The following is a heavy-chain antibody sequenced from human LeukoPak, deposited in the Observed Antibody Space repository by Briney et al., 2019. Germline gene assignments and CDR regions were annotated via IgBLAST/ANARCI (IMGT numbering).Heavy chain of an antibody. CDR3: ARDYGDYPNWFDP. D-gene: IGHD4-17*01. V-gene: IGHV1-69*13. CDR2: IIPILGTA. J-gene: IGHJ5*02. Sequence: SVKVSCKASGGTFSSYAISWVRQAPGQGLEWMGGIIPILGTANYAQKFQGRVTITADESTSTAYMELSSLRSEDTAVYYCARDYGDYPNWFDPWGQGTLVTVSS. CDR1: GGTFSSYA.